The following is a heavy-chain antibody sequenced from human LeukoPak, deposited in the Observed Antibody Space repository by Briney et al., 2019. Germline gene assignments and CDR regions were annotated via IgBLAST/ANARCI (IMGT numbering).Heavy chain of an antibody. CDR2: MNPNSGNT. CDR3: ARGGRKRIAVAGTKVGLYYHYMDV. J-gene: IGHJ6*03. D-gene: IGHD6-19*01. CDR1: GYPFTSYD. Sequence: ASVKVSCKASGYPFTSYDINWVRQATGQGLEWMGWMNPNSGNTGYAQKFQGRVTITRNTSISTAYMELSSLRSEDTAVYYCARGGRKRIAVAGTKVGLYYHYMDVWGKGTTVTVSS. V-gene: IGHV1-8*03.